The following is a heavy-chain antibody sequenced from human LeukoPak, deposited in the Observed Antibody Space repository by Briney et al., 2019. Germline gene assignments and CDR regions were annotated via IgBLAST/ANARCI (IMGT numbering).Heavy chain of an antibody. D-gene: IGHD3-3*01. J-gene: IGHJ4*02. CDR2: IRQDGSER. CDR3: ARDSGVRDFDC. V-gene: IGHV3-7*04. Sequence: PGGSLRLSCAASGVTVSSSSMSWVRQAPGKGLEWVANIRQDGSERYYMDSVKGRFTISRDNAKNSLYLQMNRLRAEDTAVYYCARDSGVRDFDCWGQGTLVTVSS. CDR1: GVTVSSSS.